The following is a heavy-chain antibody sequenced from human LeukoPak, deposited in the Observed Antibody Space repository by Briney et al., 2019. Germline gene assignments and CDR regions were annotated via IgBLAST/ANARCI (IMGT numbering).Heavy chain of an antibody. CDR2: ISYGGSNK. J-gene: IGHJ5*02. CDR1: GFTFSSYG. CDR3: ARDPTGTAAGTDWFDP. V-gene: IGHV3-30*19. Sequence: GGSLRLSCAASGFTFSSYGMHWVRQAPGKGLEWVAVISYGGSNKYYADSVKGRFTISRDNSKNTLYLQMNSLRAEDTAVYYCARDPTGTAAGTDWFDPWGQGTLVTVSS. D-gene: IGHD6-13*01.